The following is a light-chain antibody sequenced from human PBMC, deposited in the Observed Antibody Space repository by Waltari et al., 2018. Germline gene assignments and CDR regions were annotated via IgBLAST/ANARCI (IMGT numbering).Light chain of an antibody. V-gene: IGKV3-20*01. J-gene: IGKJ4*02. CDR2: EAT. CDR1: QRVRRL. Sequence: EIVLTQSPGTLSLSPGERATPSCRASQRVRRLLARYQQKLGQAPRLLIYEATSRATGIPDRFSGSGFGTDFSLIISRLEPGDFAVYYCQKYGTRPATFGEGTKVEIK. CDR3: QKYGTRPAT.